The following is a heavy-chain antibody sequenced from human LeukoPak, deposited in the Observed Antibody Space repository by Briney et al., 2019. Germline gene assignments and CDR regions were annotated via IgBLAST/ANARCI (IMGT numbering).Heavy chain of an antibody. CDR2: IYTSGNT. Sequence: SETLSLTCTVSGGSFSSYSWSWIRQPAGKGLEWIGRIYTSGNTNYNPSLKGRVTMSADTSKNQFSLNLSSVTAADTAVYYCARSARPGERLDYWGQGTLVTVSS. D-gene: IGHD6-6*01. J-gene: IGHJ4*02. CDR1: GGSFSSYS. CDR3: ARSARPGERLDY. V-gene: IGHV4-4*07.